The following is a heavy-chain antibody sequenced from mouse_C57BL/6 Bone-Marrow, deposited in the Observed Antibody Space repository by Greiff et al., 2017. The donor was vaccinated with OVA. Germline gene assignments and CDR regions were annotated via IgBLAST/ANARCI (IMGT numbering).Heavy chain of an antibody. CDR2: INPSSGYT. V-gene: IGHV1-4*01. CDR1: GYTFTSYT. CDR3: ARFKNY. J-gene: IGHJ2*01. Sequence: VQGVESGAELARPGASVKMSCKASGYTFTSYTMHWVKQRPGQGLEWIGYINPSSGYTKYNQKFKDKATLTADKSSRTAYMQLSSLTSEDSAVYYCARFKNYWGQGTTLTVSS.